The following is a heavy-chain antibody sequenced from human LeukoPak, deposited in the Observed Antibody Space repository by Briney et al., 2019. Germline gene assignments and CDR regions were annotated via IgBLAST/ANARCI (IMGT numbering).Heavy chain of an antibody. Sequence: VASVKVSCKASGGTFSSYAISWVRQAPGQGLEWMGGIIPIFGTANYAQKFQGRVTITADKSTSTAYMELSSLRSEDTAVYYCARAYLGTTTGYYYYMDVWGKGTTVTVSS. V-gene: IGHV1-69*06. D-gene: IGHD3-9*01. CDR2: IIPIFGTA. CDR3: ARAYLGTTTGYYYYMDV. J-gene: IGHJ6*03. CDR1: GGTFSSYA.